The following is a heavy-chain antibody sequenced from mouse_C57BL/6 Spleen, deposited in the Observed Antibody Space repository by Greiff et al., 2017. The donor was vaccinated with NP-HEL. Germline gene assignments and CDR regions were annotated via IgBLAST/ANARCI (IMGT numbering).Heavy chain of an antibody. Sequence: QVQLKESGAELVKPGASVKLSCKASGYTFTEYTIHWVKQRSGQGLEWIGWFYPGSGSIKYNEKFKDKATLTADKSSSTVYMELSRLTSEDSAVYFCARHETVGRPSYYAMDYWGQGTSVTVSS. J-gene: IGHJ4*01. CDR1: GYTFTEYT. CDR2: FYPGSGSI. D-gene: IGHD2-12*01. CDR3: ARHETVGRPSYYAMDY. V-gene: IGHV1-62-2*01.